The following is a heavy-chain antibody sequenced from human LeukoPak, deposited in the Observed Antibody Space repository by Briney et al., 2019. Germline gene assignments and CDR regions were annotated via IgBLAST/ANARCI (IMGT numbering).Heavy chain of an antibody. CDR2: ISAYNGNT. CDR3: ARVRGYDFWSGYPLDY. V-gene: IGHV1-18*01. Sequence: ASVKVSCKASGYTFTSYGISWVRQAPGQGLEWMGWISAYNGNTNSAQKLRGRVTMTTDTSTSTAYMELRSLRSDDTAVYYCARVRGYDFWSGYPLDYWGQGTLVTVSS. D-gene: IGHD3-3*01. J-gene: IGHJ4*02. CDR1: GYTFTSYG.